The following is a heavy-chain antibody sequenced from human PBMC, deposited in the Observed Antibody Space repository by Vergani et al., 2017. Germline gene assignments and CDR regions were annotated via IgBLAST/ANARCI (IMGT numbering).Heavy chain of an antibody. D-gene: IGHD2-15*01. J-gene: IGHJ5*02. V-gene: IGHV3-9*01. Sequence: EVQLVESGGGMVQPGRSLRLSCRASGFKFGDYAMHWVRQAPGKGLEWVSGISWNSGRTDYADSVKGRFIISRDNAKKSLSLIMNSLRPEDTALYYCVRDLDCSPINCYHGFDPWGQGTLVTVSS. CDR3: VRDLDCSPINCYHGFDP. CDR2: ISWNSGRT. CDR1: GFKFGDYA.